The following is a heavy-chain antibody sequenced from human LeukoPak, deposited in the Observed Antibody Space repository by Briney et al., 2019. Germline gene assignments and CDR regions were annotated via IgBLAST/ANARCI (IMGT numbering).Heavy chain of an antibody. V-gene: IGHV3-7*01. D-gene: IGHD4-11*01. CDR2: INQGGSES. CDR1: GFTFSDFW. Sequence: GGSLRLSCAASGFTFSDFWMGWVRQAPGKGLEWVANINQGGSESYYVDSVKGRFTISRDNAKKSLFLQINSLRAEDTAVYYCTKGRSNHYWGQGTLVTVST. J-gene: IGHJ4*02. CDR3: TKGRSNHY.